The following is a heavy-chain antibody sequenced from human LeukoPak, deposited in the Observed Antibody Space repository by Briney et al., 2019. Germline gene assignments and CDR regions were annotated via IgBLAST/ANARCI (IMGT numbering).Heavy chain of an antibody. CDR2: ISSSSSTI. D-gene: IGHD1-26*01. Sequence: GGSLRLSCAASGFTFSSYSMNWVRQAPGKGLEWVSYISSSSSTIYYADSVKGRFTIYRDNAENTLYLQMNSLRAEDTAVYYCSRALGSSSDSWGQGTLVTVSS. J-gene: IGHJ4*02. CDR3: SRALGSSSDS. CDR1: GFTFSSYS. V-gene: IGHV3-48*04.